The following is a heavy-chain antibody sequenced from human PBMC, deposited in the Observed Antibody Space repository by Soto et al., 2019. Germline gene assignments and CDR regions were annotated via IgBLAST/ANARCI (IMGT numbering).Heavy chain of an antibody. J-gene: IGHJ5*02. Sequence: PSETLSLTCTVSGGSISSYYWSWIRQPPGKGLEWIGYIYYSGSTNYNPSLKSRVTISVDTSKNQFSLKLSSVTAADTAVYYCARETMIAAAGWFDPWGQGTLVTVSS. CDR2: IYYSGST. D-gene: IGHD6-13*01. CDR3: ARETMIAAAGWFDP. V-gene: IGHV4-59*12. CDR1: GGSISSYY.